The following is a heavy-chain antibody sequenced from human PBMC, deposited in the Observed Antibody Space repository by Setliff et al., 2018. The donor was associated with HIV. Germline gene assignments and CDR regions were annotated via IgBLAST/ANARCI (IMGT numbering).Heavy chain of an antibody. V-gene: IGHV4-59*11. CDR1: GGSIKNHY. Sequence: PSVTLSLPCTVSGGSIKNHYWSWIRQSPEKGLVWIGSIYSSRDTNYNPSLRSRVTISVDTSPNRFSLRLTSVTAADTGVYFCARGRQDSYYDSTSYYWGDAFDIWGQGTRVTVS. CDR2: IYSSRDT. CDR3: ARGRQDSYYDSTSYYWGDAFDI. J-gene: IGHJ3*02. D-gene: IGHD3-22*01.